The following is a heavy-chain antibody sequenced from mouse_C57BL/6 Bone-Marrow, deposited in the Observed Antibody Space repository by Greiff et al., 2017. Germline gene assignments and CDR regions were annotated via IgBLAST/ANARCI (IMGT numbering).Heavy chain of an antibody. CDR2: IDPSDSYT. D-gene: IGHD2-4*01. V-gene: IGHV1-69*01. J-gene: IGHJ4*01. CDR3: ARGGDYDGDMDY. Sequence: QVQLQQSGAELVMPGASVKLSCKASGYTFTSYWMHWVKQRPGQGLEWIGEIDPSDSYTNYNQKFKGKSTLTVDKSSSTAYMQLSSLTSEDSAVYYCARGGDYDGDMDYWGQGTSVTVSS. CDR1: GYTFTSYW.